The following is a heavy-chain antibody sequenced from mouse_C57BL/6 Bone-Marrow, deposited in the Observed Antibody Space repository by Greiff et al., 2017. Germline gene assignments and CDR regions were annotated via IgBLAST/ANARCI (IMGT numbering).Heavy chain of an antibody. J-gene: IGHJ2*01. CDR2: INYDGSST. V-gene: IGHV5-16*01. CDR3: ARAYYSNYPDY. CDR1: GFTFSDYY. Sequence: EVQLVESEGGLVQPGSSMKLSCTASGFTFSDYYMAWVRQVPEKGLEWVANINYDGSSTYYMDSFKSRFIISRDNAKNILYLQMSSLKSEDTATYYCARAYYSNYPDYWGQGTTLTVSS. D-gene: IGHD2-5*01.